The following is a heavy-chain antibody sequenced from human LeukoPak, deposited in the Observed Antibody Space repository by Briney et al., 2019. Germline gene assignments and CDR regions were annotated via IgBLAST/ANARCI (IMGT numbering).Heavy chain of an antibody. CDR3: AREVLYSSGEYYFDY. CDR2: ISSSSSTI. D-gene: IGHD6-19*01. CDR1: GFTFSSYS. V-gene: IGHV3-48*01. Sequence: PGGSLRLSCAASGFTFSSYSMNWVRQAPGKGLEWVSYISSSSSTIYYADSVKGRFTISRDNSKNTLYLQMNSLRAEDTAVYYCAREVLYSSGEYYFDYWGQGTLVTVSS. J-gene: IGHJ4*02.